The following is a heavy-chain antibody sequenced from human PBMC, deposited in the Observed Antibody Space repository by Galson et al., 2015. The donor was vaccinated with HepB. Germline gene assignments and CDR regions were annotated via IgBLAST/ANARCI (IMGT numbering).Heavy chain of an antibody. CDR3: ARDASTAMITLDY. D-gene: IGHD5-18*01. V-gene: IGHV1-3*01. J-gene: IGHJ4*02. Sequence: SVKVSCKASGYTFTSHIIHWVRQAPGQRFEWMGWINAGNGDTKYSQKFQVRVSITRDTSASTAYMDLSSLRSEDTAMYYCARDASTAMITLDYWGQGTLVTVSS. CDR2: INAGNGDT. CDR1: GYTFTSHI.